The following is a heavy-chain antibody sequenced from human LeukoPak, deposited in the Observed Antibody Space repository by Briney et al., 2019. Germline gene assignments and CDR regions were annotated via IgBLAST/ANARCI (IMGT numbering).Heavy chain of an antibody. D-gene: IGHD6-6*01. CDR3: ARTTSGRYRVKAQLVLFDY. V-gene: IGHV4-34*01. CDR2: INRSGST. J-gene: IGHJ4*02. CDR1: GGSFSFYY. Sequence: SETLSLTCAVYGGSFSFYYWSWMRQPPGKGLEWIGEINRSGSTNYNPSLKSRVTLSVDTSKNQFSLKLSSVNAADTAVYYCARTTSGRYRVKAQLVLFDYWGQGTLVTVSS.